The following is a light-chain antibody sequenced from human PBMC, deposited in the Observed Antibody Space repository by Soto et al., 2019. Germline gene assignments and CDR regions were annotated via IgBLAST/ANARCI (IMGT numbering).Light chain of an antibody. J-gene: IGKJ1*01. Sequence: EIVMTQSPSTLSVVAGERATLSCRASQSVSSNLAWYQQKPGQAPRLLTYGASTRATGVPSRFSGSGSGTDFTLTISSLKPEDVATYYGQRTYNARPFGQGTKVDIK. CDR1: QSVSSN. CDR2: GAS. V-gene: IGKV3-15*01. CDR3: QRTYNARP.